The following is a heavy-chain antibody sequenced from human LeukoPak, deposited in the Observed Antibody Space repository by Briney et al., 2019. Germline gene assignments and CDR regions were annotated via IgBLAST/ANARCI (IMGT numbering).Heavy chain of an antibody. Sequence: SETLSLTCTVSGGSLSSYYWSWIRQPAGKGLEWIGRIYTSGSTYYNPSLKSRVTISVDTSKNQFSLKLSSVTAADTAVYYCARYYYDSSGYYYFDYWGQGTLVTVSS. V-gene: IGHV4-4*07. CDR2: IYTSGST. J-gene: IGHJ4*02. D-gene: IGHD3-22*01. CDR3: ARYYYDSSGYYYFDY. CDR1: GGSLSSYY.